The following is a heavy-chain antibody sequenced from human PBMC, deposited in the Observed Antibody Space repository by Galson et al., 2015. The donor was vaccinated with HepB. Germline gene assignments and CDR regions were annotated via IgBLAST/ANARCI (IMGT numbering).Heavy chain of an antibody. CDR1: GFTFSSYA. J-gene: IGHJ6*02. V-gene: IGHV3-30-3*01. D-gene: IGHD3-3*01. Sequence: SLRLSCAASGFTFSSYAMHWVRQAPGKGLEWVAVISYDGSNKYYADSVKGRFTISRDNSKNTLYLQMNSLRAEDTAVYYCARDTPYYDFWSGYPFRSFVYYYYYGMDVWGQGTTVTVSS. CDR2: ISYDGSNK. CDR3: ARDTPYYDFWSGYPFRSFVYYYYYGMDV.